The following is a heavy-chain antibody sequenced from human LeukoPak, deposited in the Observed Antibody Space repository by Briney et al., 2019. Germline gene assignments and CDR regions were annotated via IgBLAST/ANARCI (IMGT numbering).Heavy chain of an antibody. CDR2: IRYDGRDK. Sequence: PGGSLRLSCAASGFTFSNYGMHWVRQAPGKGLEWVAFIRYDGRDKYYPDSVKGRFTISRDNAKNSLYLQMNSLRAEDTAVYYCARDSDWDDAFDIWGQGTMVTVSS. V-gene: IGHV3-30*02. CDR1: GFTFSNYG. J-gene: IGHJ3*02. D-gene: IGHD3-9*01. CDR3: ARDSDWDDAFDI.